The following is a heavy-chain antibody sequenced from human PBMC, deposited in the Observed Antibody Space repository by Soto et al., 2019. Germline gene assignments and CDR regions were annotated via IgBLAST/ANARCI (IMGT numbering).Heavy chain of an antibody. CDR1: GASVSSAEHY. J-gene: IGHJ4*02. CDR2: SYYSGGS. V-gene: IGHV4-30-4*01. Sequence: QVQLQESGPGLVKASQTLSLTCTLSGASVSSAEHYWSWIRQPPGKGLEWIGYSYYSGGSYYNASLQMRASSAVDTSQTQSPLRLTSVTAADTAVYYCARLSGYDPAGAADKWGPGILVSVSS. D-gene: IGHD5-12*01. CDR3: ARLSGYDPAGAADK.